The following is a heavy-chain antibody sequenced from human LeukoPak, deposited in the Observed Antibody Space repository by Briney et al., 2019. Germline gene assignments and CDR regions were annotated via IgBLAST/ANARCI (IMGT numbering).Heavy chain of an antibody. CDR3: ARTGSSWPLYYYYYMDV. J-gene: IGHJ6*03. V-gene: IGHV4-59*11. D-gene: IGHD6-13*01. CDR2: VSDSGST. Sequence: PSETLSLTCTVSGGSISSHYWSWIRQPPGKGLEWIGYVSDSGSTNSNPSLKSRVTVSVDTSKDQFSLKLTSVTAADTAVYYCARTGSSWPLYYYYYMDVWGKGTTVTVSS. CDR1: GGSISSHY.